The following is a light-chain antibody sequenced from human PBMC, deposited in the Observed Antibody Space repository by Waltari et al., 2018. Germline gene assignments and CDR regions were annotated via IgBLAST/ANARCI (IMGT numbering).Light chain of an antibody. Sequence: EIVMTQSPATLSVSPGERATLSCRASQSVSSNLAWYQQKPGQAPRLLIYGASTRATGIPARFSGSGSGTDFTLTISSLQSEDFALYSCQQYNKWPPWAFGQGTKVEIK. CDR2: GAS. J-gene: IGKJ1*01. V-gene: IGKV3-15*01. CDR1: QSVSSN. CDR3: QQYNKWPPWA.